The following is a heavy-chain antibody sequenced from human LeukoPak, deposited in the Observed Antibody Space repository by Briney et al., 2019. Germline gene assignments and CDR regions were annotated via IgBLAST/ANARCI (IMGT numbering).Heavy chain of an antibody. CDR1: GFTVSSNY. J-gene: IGHJ4*02. CDR2: ISWNSGSI. Sequence: GGSLRLSCAASGFTVSSNYMSWVRQAPGKGLEWVSGISWNSGSIGYADSVKGRFTISRDNAKNSLYLQMNSLRAEDTAVYYCARGKVAAAGTSYFDYWGQGTLVTVSS. V-gene: IGHV3-9*01. D-gene: IGHD6-13*01. CDR3: ARGKVAAAGTSYFDY.